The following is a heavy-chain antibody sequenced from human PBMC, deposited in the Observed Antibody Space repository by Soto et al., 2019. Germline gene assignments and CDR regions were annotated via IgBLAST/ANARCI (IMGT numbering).Heavy chain of an antibody. CDR1: GFTFSSYG. CDR3: AKSFLEWLFSSIPYFDY. Sequence: QVQLVESGGGVVQPGRSLRLSCAASGFTFSSYGMHWVRQAPGKGLEWVAVISYDGSNKYYADSVKGRFNISRDNSKNSLSLQMTSLRAEDTAVYYCAKSFLEWLFSSIPYFDYWGQGTLVTVSS. D-gene: IGHD3-3*01. J-gene: IGHJ4*02. CDR2: ISYDGSNK. V-gene: IGHV3-30*18.